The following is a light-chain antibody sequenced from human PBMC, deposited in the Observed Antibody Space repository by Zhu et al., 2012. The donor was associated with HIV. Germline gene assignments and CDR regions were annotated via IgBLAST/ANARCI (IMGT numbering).Light chain of an antibody. V-gene: IGKV1-9*01. J-gene: IGKJ1*01. Sequence: DIQLTQSPSFLSASVGDRVTITCRASQGISSYLAWYQQKPGQAPKLLIHGASTLQSRVPPRFTGSGSGTEYTLTISSLQPEDFATYYCQQLSNYPRTFGQGTKVEIK. CDR2: GAS. CDR1: QGISSY. CDR3: QQLSNYPRT.